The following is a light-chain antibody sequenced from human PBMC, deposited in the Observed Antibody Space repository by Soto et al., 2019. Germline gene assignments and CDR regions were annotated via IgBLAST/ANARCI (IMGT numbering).Light chain of an antibody. V-gene: IGKV1-9*01. CDR2: AAS. CDR3: QQFNSYPIT. CDR1: QSISSY. J-gene: IGKJ5*01. Sequence: DIQMTQSPSSLSASVGDRVTITCRASQSISSYLNWYQQKPGKAPKLLIYAASTLQSGVPSRFSGSGSGTEFTLTISSLQPEDFATYYCQQFNSYPITFGQGTRLEI.